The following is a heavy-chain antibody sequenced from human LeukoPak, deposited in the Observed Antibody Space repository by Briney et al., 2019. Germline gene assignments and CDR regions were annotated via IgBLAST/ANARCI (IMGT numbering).Heavy chain of an antibody. V-gene: IGHV3-7*01. CDR3: ARGKTTSGMSAGY. CDR1: GFTFSSFW. CDR2: INQDGSEN. J-gene: IGHJ4*02. D-gene: IGHD1-1*01. Sequence: PGGSLRLSCAASGFTFSSFWMSWVRQAPGEGLEWVVKINQDGSENYYVDSVKGRLTISRDNDKNSLSLQMNSLRAEDTAVYYCARGKTTSGMSAGYWGQGTLVTVSP.